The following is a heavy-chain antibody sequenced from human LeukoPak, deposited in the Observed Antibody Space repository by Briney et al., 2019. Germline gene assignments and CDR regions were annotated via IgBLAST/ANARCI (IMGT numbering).Heavy chain of an antibody. CDR1: GFTFSSCW. J-gene: IGHJ4*02. D-gene: IGHD3-3*01. CDR2: INSDGSKT. CDR3: ARRIESYDFWSAYYTPDY. V-gene: IGHV3-74*01. Sequence: PGGSLRLSCAASGFTFSSCWMYWVRQAPGKGLVWVSRINSDGSKTRYADSVKGRFTISRDNAKNTLYLQMNSLRAEDTAVYYCARRIESYDFWSAYYTPDYWGQGTLVTASS.